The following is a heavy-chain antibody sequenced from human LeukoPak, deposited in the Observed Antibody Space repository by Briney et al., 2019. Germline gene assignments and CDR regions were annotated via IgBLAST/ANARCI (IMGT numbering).Heavy chain of an antibody. J-gene: IGHJ5*02. D-gene: IGHD6-13*01. V-gene: IGHV4-4*02. CDR2: IYHSGST. CDR1: GGSISSSDW. CDR3: ARGRRAAAGTLGRNWFDP. Sequence: SETLSLTCAVSGGSISSSDWWSWVRQPPGKGLEWIGGIYHSGSTNYNPSLKSRVTISVDTSKNQFSLKLSSVTAADTAVYYCARGRRAAAGTLGRNWFDPWGQGTLVTVSS.